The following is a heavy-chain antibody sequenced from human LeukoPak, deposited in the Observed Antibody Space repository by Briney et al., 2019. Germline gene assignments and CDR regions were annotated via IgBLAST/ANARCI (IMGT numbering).Heavy chain of an antibody. Sequence: GGSLRLSCAASGFTFSSYAMHWVRQAPGKGLEYVSAISSNGGSTYYANSVKGRFTISRDNSKNTLYLQMGSLRAEDMAVYYCARTALFGGRLTTPGLDYWGQGTLVTVSS. J-gene: IGHJ4*02. V-gene: IGHV3-64*01. CDR2: ISSNGGST. D-gene: IGHD3-16*01. CDR3: ARTALFGGRLTTPGLDY. CDR1: GFTFSSYA.